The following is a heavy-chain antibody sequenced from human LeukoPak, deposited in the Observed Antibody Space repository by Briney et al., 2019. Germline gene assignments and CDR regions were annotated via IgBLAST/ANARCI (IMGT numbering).Heavy chain of an antibody. CDR1: GFTFSSYW. V-gene: IGHV3-7*01. CDR2: IKQDGSEK. J-gene: IGHJ4*02. D-gene: IGHD6-19*01. Sequence: GGSLRLSCAASGFTFSSYWMSWVRQAPGKGLEWVANIKQDGSEKYYVDSVKGRFAISRDNSKNTLYVQMNSLRAEDTAVYYCASTHIAVAGPFDYWGQGTLVTVSS. CDR3: ASTHIAVAGPFDY.